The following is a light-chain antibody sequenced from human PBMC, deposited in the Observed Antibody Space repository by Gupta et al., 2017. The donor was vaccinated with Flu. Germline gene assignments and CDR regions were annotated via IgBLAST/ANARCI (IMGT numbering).Light chain of an antibody. Sequence: DIQMTQSPSSVSASVGDTVTITCRASQGVNSWLAWYQQKPGKVPNLLIYAASSLQNGVPSRFSGSGSGTEFTLTITGLQPEDFATYYCQEASCFPSNFAQGTNLEIK. CDR2: AAS. V-gene: IGKV1-12*02. J-gene: IGKJ2*01. CDR3: QEASCFPSN. CDR1: QGVNSW.